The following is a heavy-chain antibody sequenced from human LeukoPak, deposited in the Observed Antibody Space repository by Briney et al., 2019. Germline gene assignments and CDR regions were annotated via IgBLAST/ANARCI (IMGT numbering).Heavy chain of an antibody. CDR1: GFTFSSYS. Sequence: PGGSLRLSCVASGFTFSSYSMTWVRQAPGRGLEWVSSISSSSSHIYYEDSVKGRFTISRDNSKNTLYLQMNSLRAEDTAVYYCATFVEMATIGEYWGQGTLVTVSS. J-gene: IGHJ4*02. CDR3: ATFVEMATIGEY. V-gene: IGHV3-21*01. D-gene: IGHD5-24*01. CDR2: ISSSSSHI.